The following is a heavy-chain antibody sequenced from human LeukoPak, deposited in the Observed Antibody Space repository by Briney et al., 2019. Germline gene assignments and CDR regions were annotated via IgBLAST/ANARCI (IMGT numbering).Heavy chain of an antibody. D-gene: IGHD2-15*01. CDR3: ARVGGYYPYYFGY. V-gene: IGHV4-59*01. Sequence: SETLSLTCTVSGGSISSYYWSWIRQPAGKGLEWIGYIYSSGSTNYNPSLKSRVTISVDTSKNQFSLKLTSVTAADTAVYYCARVGGYYPYYFGYWGQGTLVTVSS. J-gene: IGHJ4*02. CDR2: IYSSGST. CDR1: GGSISSYY.